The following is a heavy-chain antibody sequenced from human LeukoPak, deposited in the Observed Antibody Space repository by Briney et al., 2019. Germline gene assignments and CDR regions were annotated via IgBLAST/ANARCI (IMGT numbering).Heavy chain of an antibody. CDR2: IYYSGST. D-gene: IGHD2-15*01. J-gene: IGHJ4*02. CDR3: AREGWPSGYVDY. Sequence: SETLSLTCTVSGVSISSGGYYWSWIRQHPGKGLEWIGYIYYSGSTYYNPSLKSRVTISVDTSKNQFSLKLSSVTAADTAVYYCAREGWPSGYVDYWGQGTLVTVSS. V-gene: IGHV4-31*03. CDR1: GVSISSGGYY.